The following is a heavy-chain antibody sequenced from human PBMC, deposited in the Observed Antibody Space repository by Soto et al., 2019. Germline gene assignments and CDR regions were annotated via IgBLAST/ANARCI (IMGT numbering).Heavy chain of an antibody. V-gene: IGHV1-69*01. CDR1: GGSFSDFA. D-gene: IGHD2-15*01. J-gene: IGHJ4*02. Sequence: QVQLAQSGAEVRKPGSSVKVSCGASGGSFSDFAFSWVRQAPGQGLEWMGGIIPMFAASKYAQRFQDRVTVTADESTNTVYLALRSLTSDDTATYYCARGGIVAVAAALSSYHDYTNFRFDSWGQGTLVTVSS. CDR2: IIPMFAAS. CDR3: ARGGIVAVAAALSSYHDYTNFRFDS.